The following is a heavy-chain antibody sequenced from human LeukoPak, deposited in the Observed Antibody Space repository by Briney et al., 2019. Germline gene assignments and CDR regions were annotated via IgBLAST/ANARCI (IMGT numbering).Heavy chain of an antibody. Sequence: GASVKVSCKASGGTFSSYTISWVRQAPGQGLEWMVRIIPILGIANYAQKFQGRVTITADKSTSTGYMELSSLRSEDTAVYYCARDREVTGTTVGLDYWGQGTLVTVSS. CDR1: GGTFSSYT. D-gene: IGHD1-20*01. V-gene: IGHV1-69*04. CDR2: IIPILGIA. CDR3: ARDREVTGTTVGLDY. J-gene: IGHJ4*02.